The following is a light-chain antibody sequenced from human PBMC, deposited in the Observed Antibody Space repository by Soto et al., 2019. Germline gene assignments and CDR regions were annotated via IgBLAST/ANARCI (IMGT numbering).Light chain of an antibody. J-gene: IGKJ2*01. V-gene: IGKV1-5*03. CDR2: RSS. Sequence: DIQMTQSPSTLSASVGDRVTITCRASQSIDRRLAWYQQKPGKAPKLLIYRSSSLESGVPSRFSGGGSGTDYTLTISSLQPDDFTTYYCQQYKTYTFTFAQGTKLEIK. CDR3: QQYKTYTFT. CDR1: QSIDRR.